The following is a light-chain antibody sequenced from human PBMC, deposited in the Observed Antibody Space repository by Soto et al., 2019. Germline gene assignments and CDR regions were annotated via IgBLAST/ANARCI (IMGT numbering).Light chain of an antibody. V-gene: IGKV1-17*01. J-gene: IGKJ3*01. CDR3: LQHNSYPL. CDR1: QGIRND. Sequence: DFQMTQSPSSLSASVGDRVTITCRASQGIRNDLGWYQQKPGQAPKRPIYATSSLQSSVPSRFIGSRSGTEFTLTISSLQPEDFATYYCLQHNSYPLFGPGTKVDIK. CDR2: ATS.